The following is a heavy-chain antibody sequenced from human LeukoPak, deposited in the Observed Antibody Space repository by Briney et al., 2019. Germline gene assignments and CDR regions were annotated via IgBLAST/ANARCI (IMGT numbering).Heavy chain of an antibody. CDR2: INPDGSEN. CDR3: VTDRNRGGVY. CDR1: GFTFSNYW. J-gene: IGHJ4*02. V-gene: IGHV3-7*01. Sequence: PGESPTLTCAVSGFTFSNYWISWVRQAPGKGLEWVAKINPDGSENYYVDSVKGRFTISRENAKNSLYLQMNSMREEDTAVYYCVTDRNRGGVYWGQGTLVTVSS. D-gene: IGHD3-16*01.